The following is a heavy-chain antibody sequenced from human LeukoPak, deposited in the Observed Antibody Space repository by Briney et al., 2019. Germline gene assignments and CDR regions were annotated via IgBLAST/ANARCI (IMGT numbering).Heavy chain of an antibody. V-gene: IGHV4-59*08. D-gene: IGHD3-10*01. Sequence: NPSETLSLTCSVSGGSISPYYWSWIRQPPGEGLEWIGYIQYSGSTSYNPSHKSRVTISVDTSKNQFSLKLSSVTAADSAVYSCARYGGTYFDTWGQGTMVTVSS. CDR2: IQYSGST. CDR3: ARYGGTYFDT. J-gene: IGHJ3*02. CDR1: GGSISPYY.